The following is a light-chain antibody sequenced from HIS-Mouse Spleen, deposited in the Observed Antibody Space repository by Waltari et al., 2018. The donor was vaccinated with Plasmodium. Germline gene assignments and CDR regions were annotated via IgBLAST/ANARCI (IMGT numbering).Light chain of an antibody. CDR3: CSYAGSSTYV. J-gene: IGLJ1*01. CDR2: EGS. Sequence: QSALTQPASVSGSPGQSITISCTVTRRDVGSSNLVSWYQQHPGKAPKLMIYEGSKRPSGVSNRFSGSKSGNTASLTISGLQAEDEADYYCCSYAGSSTYVFGTGTKVTVL. CDR1: RRDVGSSNL. V-gene: IGLV2-23*01.